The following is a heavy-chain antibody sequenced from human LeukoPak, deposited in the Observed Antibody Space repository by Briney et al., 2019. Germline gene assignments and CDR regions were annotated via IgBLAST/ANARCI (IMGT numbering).Heavy chain of an antibody. V-gene: IGHV4-59*01. CDR2: IYYSGST. CDR3: ARDLGNYDFWSGYYTTPGGFDY. D-gene: IGHD3-3*01. CDR1: GGSFSGYY. J-gene: IGHJ4*02. Sequence: PSETLSLTCAVYGGSFSGYYWSWIRQPPGKGLEWIGYIYYSGSTNYNPSLKSRVTISVDTSKNQFSLKLSSVTAADTAVYYCARDLGNYDFWSGYYTTPGGFDYWGQGTLVTVSS.